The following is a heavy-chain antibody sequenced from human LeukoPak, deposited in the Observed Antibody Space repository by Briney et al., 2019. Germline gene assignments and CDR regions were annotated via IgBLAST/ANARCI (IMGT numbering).Heavy chain of an antibody. CDR3: ARVVGATSIDY. J-gene: IGHJ4*02. CDR2: IKHRGRS. Sequence: SETLSLTCGVSGSSISSDYYWGWVRQPPGKGLEWIGSIKHRGRSYYNPSLKSRVTISVDTSKNQFSLQLSSVTAADTAVYYCARVVGATSIDYWGQGILVTASS. CDR1: GSSISSDYY. V-gene: IGHV4-38-2*01. D-gene: IGHD2-15*01.